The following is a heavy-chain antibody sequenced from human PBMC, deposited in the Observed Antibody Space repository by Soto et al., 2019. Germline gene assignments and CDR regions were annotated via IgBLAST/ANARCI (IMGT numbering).Heavy chain of an antibody. Sequence: QVQLQESGPGLVKLSGTLSLTCAVSGGSISSSNWGSWVRQPPGKGLEGIGEIYHSGSTNYNPSLNCRVTIAADTSKHQFSLKLSSVTAADTAVYYCARVSGSYYYGMDVWGQGTTVTVSS. J-gene: IGHJ6*02. V-gene: IGHV4-4*02. D-gene: IGHD1-26*01. CDR3: ARVSGSYYYGMDV. CDR1: GGSISSSNW. CDR2: IYHSGST.